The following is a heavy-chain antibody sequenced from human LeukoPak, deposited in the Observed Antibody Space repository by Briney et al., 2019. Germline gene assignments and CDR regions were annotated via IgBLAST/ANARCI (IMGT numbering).Heavy chain of an antibody. V-gene: IGHV4-30-4*01. D-gene: IGHD3-22*01. Sequence: SQTLSHTCTVSGGSISSSDYYWGWIRQPPGKGLEWIGYIYYSGNTYYNPSLKSRVTISLDTSKNQFSLKLGSVTAADTAVYYCARSTWLLDKWGQGTLVTVSS. CDR2: IYYSGNT. J-gene: IGHJ4*02. CDR1: GGSISSSDYY. CDR3: ARSTWLLDK.